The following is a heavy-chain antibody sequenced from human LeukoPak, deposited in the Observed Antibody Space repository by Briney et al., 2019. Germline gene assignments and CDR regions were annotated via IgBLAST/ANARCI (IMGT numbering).Heavy chain of an antibody. V-gene: IGHV3-23*01. CDR1: GVTFSSYV. Sequence: GGSLRLSCEASGVTFSSYVMSWVRQAPGKGPEWVSGISGSGGGTYYADSVKGRFAISRDNSKNTLYLQMNSLRAEDTAVYYCVQEGPRGLAFDIWCQGTKVTVSS. CDR3: VQEGPRGLAFDI. J-gene: IGHJ3*02. CDR2: ISGSGGGT.